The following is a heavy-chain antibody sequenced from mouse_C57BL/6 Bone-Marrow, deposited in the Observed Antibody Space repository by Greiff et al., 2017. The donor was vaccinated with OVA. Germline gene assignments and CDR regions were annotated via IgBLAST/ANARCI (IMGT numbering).Heavy chain of an antibody. CDR3: SRERLRLTFDN. CDR2: IYPSDSET. Sequence: QVQLQQPGAELVRPGSSVKLSCKASGYTFTSYWMDWVKQRPGQGLEWIGNIYPSDSETHYNQKFKDKATLTVDKSSSTAYMQLSSLTSEDSAVYYCSRERLRLTFDNWGQGTTLTVSS. CDR1: GYTFTSYW. D-gene: IGHD2-4*01. V-gene: IGHV1-61*01. J-gene: IGHJ2*01.